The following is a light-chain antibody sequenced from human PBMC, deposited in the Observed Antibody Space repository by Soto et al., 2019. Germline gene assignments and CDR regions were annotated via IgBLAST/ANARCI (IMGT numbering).Light chain of an antibody. J-gene: IGKJ1*01. V-gene: IGKV1-9*01. Sequence: DIQLPQSPSFLSASVGDRVTITCRASQGISSYLAWYQQRPGKAPKLLMYGASTLQSGVPSRFSGSASGTTFTLTINNLQPEDFATYYCQQLNNFPRTFGPGTKVE. CDR1: QGISSY. CDR2: GAS. CDR3: QQLNNFPRT.